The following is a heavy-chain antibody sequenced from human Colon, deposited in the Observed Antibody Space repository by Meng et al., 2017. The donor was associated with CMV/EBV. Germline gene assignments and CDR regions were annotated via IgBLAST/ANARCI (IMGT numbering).Heavy chain of an antibody. CDR2: IGSDGSIK. CDR1: GLTFNGYG. D-gene: IGHD4-11*01. J-gene: IGHJ4*02. Sequence: GGSLRLSCAASGLTFNGYGLHWVRQAPGKGLDWVAFIGSDGSIKRYADSVKGRMTISRDNSKNTLWLHMDSLRPEDTALYYCAREGYSNFDSWGQGTLVTVSS. CDR3: AREGYSNFDS. V-gene: IGHV3-30*02.